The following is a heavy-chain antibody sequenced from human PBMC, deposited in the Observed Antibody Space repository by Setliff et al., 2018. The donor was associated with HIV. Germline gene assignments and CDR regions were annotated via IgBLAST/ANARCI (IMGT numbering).Heavy chain of an antibody. J-gene: IGHJ4*02. D-gene: IGHD3-16*01. CDR1: AHTFTGYY. V-gene: IGHV1-2*02. CDR3: ARDFALPGLRLGRYSLQSRASIDF. CDR2: INPNNGGT. Sequence: ASVKVSCKASAHTFTGYYVHWVRQAPGQGLEWMGWINPNNGGTNYAQKFQGRVTMTRDTTITTVYMELTRLRSDDTSIYYCARDFALPGLRLGRYSLQSRASIDFWGQGTPVTVSS.